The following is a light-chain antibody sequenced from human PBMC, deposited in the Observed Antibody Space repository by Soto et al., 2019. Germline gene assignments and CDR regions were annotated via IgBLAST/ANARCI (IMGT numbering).Light chain of an antibody. CDR1: NSNIRSNT. J-gene: IGLJ3*02. Sequence: QAVVTQPPSASGTPGQRVTISCSGSNSNIRSNTVNWYQQLPGTAPKLLISSDNLRPSGVPDRFSGSKSGTSASLAISGLQSEDEADYYCATWDDSLNGWVFGGGTKVNVL. V-gene: IGLV1-44*01. CDR3: ATWDDSLNGWV. CDR2: SDN.